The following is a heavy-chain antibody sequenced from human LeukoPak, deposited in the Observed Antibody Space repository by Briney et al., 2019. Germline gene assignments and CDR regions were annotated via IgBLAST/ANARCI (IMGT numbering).Heavy chain of an antibody. CDR3: ARTAYSTSSLGF. D-gene: IGHD6-6*01. J-gene: IGHJ4*02. Sequence: HPGGSLRLSCAASGFTFSNYWMHWVRQAPGKGLVWVSRINSDGSITNYADSVKGRFTVSRGNAKSTLYLQMNSLGAEDTAVYYCARTAYSTSSLGFWGQGTLVTVSS. CDR2: INSDGSIT. V-gene: IGHV3-74*01. CDR1: GFTFSNYW.